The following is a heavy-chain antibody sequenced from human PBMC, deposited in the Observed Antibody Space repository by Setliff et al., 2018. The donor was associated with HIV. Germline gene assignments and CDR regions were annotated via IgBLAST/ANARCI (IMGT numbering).Heavy chain of an antibody. Sequence: SETLSLTCTVSGGSISSSSYYWGWIRQPPGKGLEWIGSIYYSGSTKCNPSLRSRLTISLDSPTNQFSETLSSVTAADTAMYYCARYTVGSMVDYWGPGTLVTVSS. J-gene: IGHJ4*02. CDR1: GGSISSSSYY. CDR2: IYYSGST. D-gene: IGHD5-12*01. CDR3: ARYTVGSMVDY. V-gene: IGHV4-39*01.